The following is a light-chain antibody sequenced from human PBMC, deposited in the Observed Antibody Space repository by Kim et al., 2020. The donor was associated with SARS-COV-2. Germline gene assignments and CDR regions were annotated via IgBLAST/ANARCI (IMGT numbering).Light chain of an antibody. Sequence: QSVLTQPPSVSAAPGHKVTISCSGSRSNIGNNPVSWYQQLPGTAPRLITYDNDKRPSGIPDRFSSSTSGTSATLGITGLRTGDEADYYCATWDSSLSDGVFGGGTKVTVL. CDR2: DND. CDR3: ATWDSSLSDGV. J-gene: IGLJ3*02. CDR1: RSNIGNNP. V-gene: IGLV1-51*01.